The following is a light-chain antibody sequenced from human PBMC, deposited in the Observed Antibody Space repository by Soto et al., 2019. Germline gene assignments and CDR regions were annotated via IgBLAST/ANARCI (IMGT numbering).Light chain of an antibody. V-gene: IGKV3-15*01. CDR3: QQYNNWPIT. CDR2: GVS. CDR1: QSVSNN. Sequence: EIVLTQSPATLSVSPGERVTLSCRASQSVSNNLAWYQQKPGQAPRLLIYGVSTRATDIPARFSGRGSETEFTLTISSLQSEDFAVFYCQQYNNWPITFGQGTRLEIK. J-gene: IGKJ5*01.